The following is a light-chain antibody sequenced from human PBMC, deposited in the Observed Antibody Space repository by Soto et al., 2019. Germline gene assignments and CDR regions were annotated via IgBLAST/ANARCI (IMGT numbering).Light chain of an antibody. CDR3: QQFYNYPMYS. CDR2: DAS. V-gene: IGKV1D-13*01. J-gene: IGKJ2*01. Sequence: AIHLTQSPSSLSASVGDRVTITCRASQGISSALTWYQQKPGKAPKLLIYDASSLKSGVPSRFGGSESGTNFTLSTSSLPPEDSATFYCQQFYNYPMYSFGQGSKLEIE. CDR1: QGISSA.